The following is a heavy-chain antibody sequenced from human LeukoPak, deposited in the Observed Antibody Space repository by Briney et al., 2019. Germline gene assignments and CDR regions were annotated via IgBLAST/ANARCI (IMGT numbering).Heavy chain of an antibody. CDR2: INPNSGGT. Sequence: ASVKGSCEASGYTFTDEYMHWVRQAPGQGLEWMGWINPNSGGTNYAQKFQGRVTMTRDTSISTAYMELSRLTSDDTAVYYCARAANPQDCFDCWGQRTLVTVSS. D-gene: IGHD4/OR15-4a*01. CDR3: ARAANPQDCFDC. CDR1: GYTFTDEY. J-gene: IGHJ4*02. V-gene: IGHV1-2*02.